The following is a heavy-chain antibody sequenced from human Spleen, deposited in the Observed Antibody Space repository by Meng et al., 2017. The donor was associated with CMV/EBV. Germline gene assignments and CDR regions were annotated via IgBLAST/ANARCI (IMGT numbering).Heavy chain of an antibody. J-gene: IGHJ4*02. CDR3: AIGLSSSWYPLIDF. D-gene: IGHD6-19*01. CDR2: ISHRGGT. CDR1: GGSFSYYY. Sequence: SETLSLTCAVHGGSFSYYYCSWIRQTPGKGLEWIGEISHRGGTNYNPSLKSRVSISTNTSNTQFSLKLTSVTAADTAVYYFAIGLSSSWYPLIDFWGQGTLVTVSS. V-gene: IGHV4-34*01.